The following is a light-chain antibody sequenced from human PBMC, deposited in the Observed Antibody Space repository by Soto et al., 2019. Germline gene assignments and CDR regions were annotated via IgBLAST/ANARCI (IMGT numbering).Light chain of an antibody. CDR1: NSDVGAYNS. J-gene: IGLJ3*02. CDR2: DVT. Sequence: QSALTQPRSVSGSPGQSVTISCTGTNSDVGAYNSVSWYQQHPGKAPKVIIYDVTKRSSGVPDRFSGSKSGNMASLTISGLQAEDEADYYCCSYAGTYTWVFGGGTKLTVL. CDR3: CSYAGTYTWV. V-gene: IGLV2-11*01.